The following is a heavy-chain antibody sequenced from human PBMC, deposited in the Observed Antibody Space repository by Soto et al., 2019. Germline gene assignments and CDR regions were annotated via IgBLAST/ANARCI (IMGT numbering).Heavy chain of an antibody. J-gene: IGHJ6*02. V-gene: IGHV4-4*02. D-gene: IGHD3-22*01. CDR2: IYHSGST. CDR3: ARGDYYDSSGYYYYYYGMDV. CDR1: GGSISSSNW. Sequence: PSETLSLTCAVSGGSISSSNWWSWVRQPPGKGLEWIGEIYHSGSTNYNPSLKSRVTISVDKSKNQFSLKLSSVTAADTAVYYCARGDYYDSSGYYYYYYGMDVWGQGTTVTVSS.